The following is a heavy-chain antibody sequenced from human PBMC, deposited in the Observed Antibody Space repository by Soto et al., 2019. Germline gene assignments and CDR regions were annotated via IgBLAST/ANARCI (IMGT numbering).Heavy chain of an antibody. CDR2: ISGDSSDT. Sequence: QVQLVQSGAEVKKPGASVKVSCRASGYSITNYGISWVRQAPGQGLEWMGWISGDSSDTNYVQKFQGRVTVTTDTSTSTVNMELRGLRSDDTAVYYCARVYSGSGSYGGFDLWGQGTLVTVSS. CDR3: ARVYSGSGSYGGFDL. CDR1: GYSITNYG. V-gene: IGHV1-18*01. D-gene: IGHD3-10*01. J-gene: IGHJ5*02.